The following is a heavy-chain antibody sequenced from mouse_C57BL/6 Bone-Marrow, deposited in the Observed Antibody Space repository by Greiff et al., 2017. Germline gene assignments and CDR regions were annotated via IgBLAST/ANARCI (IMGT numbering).Heavy chain of an antibody. CDR2: INPNNGGT. D-gene: IGHD1-1*01. V-gene: IGHV1-22*01. CDR3: ARRDYGSPFAY. J-gene: IGHJ3*01. Sequence: EVQLQQSGPELVKPGASVKMSCKASGYTFTDYNMHWVKQSHGKSLEWIGYINPNNGGTSYNQKVKGKATLTVNKSSITAYMERRSLTSEDSSVYYCARRDYGSPFAYWGQGTLVTVSA. CDR1: GYTFTDYN.